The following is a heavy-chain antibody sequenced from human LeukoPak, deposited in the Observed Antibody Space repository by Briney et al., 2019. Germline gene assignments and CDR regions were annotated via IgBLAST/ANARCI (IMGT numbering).Heavy chain of an antibody. CDR3: TTDLYYYDSSGYLACLDY. V-gene: IGHV3-15*01. J-gene: IGHJ4*02. CDR1: GFTFSSYW. D-gene: IGHD3-22*01. Sequence: GGSLRLSCAASGFTFSSYWMSWVRQAPGKGLEWVGRIKSKTDGGTTDYAAPVKGRFTISRDDSKNTLYLQMNSLKTEDTAVYYCTTDLYYYDSSGYLACLDYWGQGTLVTVSS. CDR2: IKSKTDGGTT.